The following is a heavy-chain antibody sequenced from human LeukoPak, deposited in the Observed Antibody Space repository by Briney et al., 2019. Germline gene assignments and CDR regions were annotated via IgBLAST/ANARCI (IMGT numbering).Heavy chain of an antibody. CDR2: ISSKGDST. J-gene: IGHJ4*02. D-gene: IGHD2-2*01. CDR1: GFTFSTYA. V-gene: IGHV3-64*02. Sequence: GGSLRLSCAASGFTFSTYAMHWGRRAPGKGREYVSAISSKGDSTYYADSVKGRFTISRENSKNTLFLQMGRLRAEDMAVYYCARWGSTSCYDYWGQGTLVTASS. CDR3: ARWGSTSCYDY.